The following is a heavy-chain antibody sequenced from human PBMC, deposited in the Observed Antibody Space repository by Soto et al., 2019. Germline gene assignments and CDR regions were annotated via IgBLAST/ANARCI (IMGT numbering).Heavy chain of an antibody. V-gene: IGHV4-39*01. CDR1: GGSISSSSYY. J-gene: IGHJ6*02. Sequence: SETLSLTCTVSGGSISSSSYYWGWIRQPPGKGLEWIGSIYYSGSTYYNPSLKSRVTISVDTSKNQFSLKLSSVTAADTAVYYCTSGHPVDYYYGMDVWGQGATVTVSS. CDR3: TSGHPVDYYYGMDV. D-gene: IGHD3-10*01. CDR2: IYYSGST.